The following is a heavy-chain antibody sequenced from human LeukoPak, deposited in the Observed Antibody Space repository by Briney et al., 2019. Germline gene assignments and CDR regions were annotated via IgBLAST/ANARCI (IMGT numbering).Heavy chain of an antibody. CDR2: VHHSGRT. CDR3: ARDLRAKY. Sequence: SETLSVTCNVSGASIFNYYWSWIRQAPGKGLEWIGYVHHSGRTNSNPSLGSRVTMSVDTSTSQLSLNLTSVTTADAAVYFCARDLRAKYWGQGTLVFVSS. D-gene: IGHD4/OR15-4a*01. V-gene: IGHV4-59*01. CDR1: GASIFNYY. J-gene: IGHJ1*01.